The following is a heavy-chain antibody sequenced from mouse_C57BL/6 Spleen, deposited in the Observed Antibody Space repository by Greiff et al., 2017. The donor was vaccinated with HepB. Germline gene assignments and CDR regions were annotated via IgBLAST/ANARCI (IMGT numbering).Heavy chain of an antibody. Sequence: EVQGVESGPELVKPGASVKMSCKASGYTFTDYNMHWVKQSHGKSLEWIGYINPNNGGTSYNQKFKGKATLTVNKSSSTAYMELRSLTSEDSAVYYCARDGSSYYWYFDVWGTGTTVTVSS. CDR1: GYTFTDYN. CDR3: ARDGSSYYWYFDV. CDR2: INPNNGGT. D-gene: IGHD1-1*01. J-gene: IGHJ1*03. V-gene: IGHV1-22*01.